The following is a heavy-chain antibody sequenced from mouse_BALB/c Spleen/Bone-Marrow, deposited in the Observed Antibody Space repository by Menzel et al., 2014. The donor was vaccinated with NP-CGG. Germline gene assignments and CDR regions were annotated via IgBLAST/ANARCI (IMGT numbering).Heavy chain of an antibody. Sequence: EVHLVESGAELVKPGASVKLSCTASGFNIKDTYMHWVEQRPEQGLEWIGRIDPANGNTKYDPKFQGKATITADTSSNTAYLQLSSLTSEDTAVYYCARNGNYGAWFAYWGQGTLVTVSA. J-gene: IGHJ3*01. V-gene: IGHV14-3*02. CDR3: ARNGNYGAWFAY. D-gene: IGHD2-1*01. CDR2: IDPANGNT. CDR1: GFNIKDTY.